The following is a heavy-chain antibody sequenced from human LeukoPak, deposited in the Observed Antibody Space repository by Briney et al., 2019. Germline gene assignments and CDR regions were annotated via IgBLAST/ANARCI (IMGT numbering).Heavy chain of an antibody. V-gene: IGHV1-46*01. CDR3: ARSPGTGYYYYYMDV. J-gene: IGHJ6*03. Sequence: ASVKVSCKASGYTFTSYYMHWVRQAPGQGLEWMGIINPSGGSTSYAQKFQGRVTMTRDTSTSTVYMELSSLRSEDTAVYYCARSPGTGYYYYYMDVWGKGTTVTVSS. CDR1: GYTFTSYY. D-gene: IGHD3-10*01. CDR2: INPSGGST.